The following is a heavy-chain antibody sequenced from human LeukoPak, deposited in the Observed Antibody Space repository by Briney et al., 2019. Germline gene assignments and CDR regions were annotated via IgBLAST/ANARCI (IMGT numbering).Heavy chain of an antibody. D-gene: IGHD2-2*01. J-gene: IGHJ5*02. CDR1: GYTFTSYG. CDR3: ASGGSTSCYLCDLTLDP. CDR2: ISAYNGNT. Sequence: ASVKVSCKASGYTFTSYGISWVRQAPGQGLEWMGWISAYNGNTNYAQKLQGRVTMTTDTSTSTAYMELRSLRSDDTAVYYCASGGSTSCYLCDLTLDPWGQGSLVTVSS. V-gene: IGHV1-18*01.